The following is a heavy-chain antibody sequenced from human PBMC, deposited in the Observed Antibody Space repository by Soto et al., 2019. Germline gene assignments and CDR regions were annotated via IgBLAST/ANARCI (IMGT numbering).Heavy chain of an antibody. J-gene: IGHJ4*02. V-gene: IGHV3-21*01. CDR2: ISSSSSYI. CDR3: ARGGLLLVVFDY. D-gene: IGHD2-15*01. CDR1: GFTFSSYS. Sequence: GGSLRLSCAASGFTFSSYSMNWVRQAPGKGLEWVSSISSSSSYIYYADSVKGRFTISRDNAKNSLYLQMNSLRAEDTAVYYCARGGLLLVVFDYWGQGTLVTVSS.